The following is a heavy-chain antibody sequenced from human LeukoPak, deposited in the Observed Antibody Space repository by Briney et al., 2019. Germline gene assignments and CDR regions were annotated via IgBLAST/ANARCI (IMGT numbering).Heavy chain of an antibody. CDR1: GYTFTGYY. CDR3: ARTVLSGSYLGAFDI. J-gene: IGHJ3*02. D-gene: IGHD1-26*01. Sequence: ASVKVSCKASGYTFTGYYMHWVRQAPGQGLEWMGWINPNSGGTNYAQKFQGRVTMTRDTSISTAYMELSRLRSDDTAVYYCARTVLSGSYLGAFDIWGQGTMVTVSS. CDR2: INPNSGGT. V-gene: IGHV1-2*02.